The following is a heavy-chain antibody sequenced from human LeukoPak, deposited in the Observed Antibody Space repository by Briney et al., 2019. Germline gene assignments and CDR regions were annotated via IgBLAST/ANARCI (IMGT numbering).Heavy chain of an antibody. D-gene: IGHD3-10*01. Sequence: SGGSLRLSCAASGFTFSSYGMHWVRQAPGKGLEWVAFIRYDGSNKYYADSVKGRFTIYRDNSKNTLYLQMNSLRAEDTAVYYCAKGSKYYGSGTTANDYYMDVWGKGTTVTISS. CDR3: AKGSKYYGSGTTANDYYMDV. CDR2: IRYDGSNK. V-gene: IGHV3-30*02. CDR1: GFTFSSYG. J-gene: IGHJ6*03.